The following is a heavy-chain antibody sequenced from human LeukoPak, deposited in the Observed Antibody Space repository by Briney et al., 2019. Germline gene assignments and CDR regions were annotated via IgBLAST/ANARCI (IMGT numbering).Heavy chain of an antibody. CDR2: FDPEDGVT. D-gene: IGHD3-10*01. CDR1: GYTLRELS. V-gene: IGHV1-24*01. Sequence: ALVKASCKVSGYTLRELSMHWIRQAPGKGLEWMGGFDPEDGVTIDAQKFKGRVAMTAETSIDTDYMELSSLRYENTAVYSCATSAALWFGEYGYGMDVWGQGTTVTVSS. J-gene: IGHJ6*02. CDR3: ATSAALWFGEYGYGMDV.